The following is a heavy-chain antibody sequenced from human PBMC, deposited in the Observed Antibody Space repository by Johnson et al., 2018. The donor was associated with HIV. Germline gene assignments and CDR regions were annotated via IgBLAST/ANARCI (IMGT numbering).Heavy chain of an antibody. Sequence: VQLVESGGGLVQPGGSLRLSCVASGFTFSSYAMSWVRQAPGKGLEWVSAISGSGGSTYYADSVKGRFTISRDNSKNTLYLQMNSLRAEDTAGYYCATLKGPRLHIAARRPDAFDIWGQGTMVTVSS. CDR2: ISGSGGST. V-gene: IGHV3-23*04. CDR1: GFTFSSYA. D-gene: IGHD6-6*01. CDR3: ATLKGPRLHIAARRPDAFDI. J-gene: IGHJ3*02.